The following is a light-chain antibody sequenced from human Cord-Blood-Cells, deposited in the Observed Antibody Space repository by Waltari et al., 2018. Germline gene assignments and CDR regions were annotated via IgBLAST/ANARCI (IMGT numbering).Light chain of an antibody. Sequence: QSALPQPASVSGSPGQSITISCTGTSSDVGGYNYFSWYQQHPGKAPKLMIYDVSKRPSGVSNRFSGSKSGNTASLTISGLQAEDEADYYCSSYTSSSTYVFGTGTKVTVL. V-gene: IGLV2-14*01. CDR1: SSDVGGYNY. J-gene: IGLJ1*01. CDR2: DVS. CDR3: SSYTSSSTYV.